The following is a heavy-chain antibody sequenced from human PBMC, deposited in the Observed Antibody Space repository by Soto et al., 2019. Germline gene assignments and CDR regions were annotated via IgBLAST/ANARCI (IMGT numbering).Heavy chain of an antibody. J-gene: IGHJ4*02. CDR2: INPSGGST. D-gene: IGHD3-22*01. CDR1: GYTFTSYY. CDR3: AREVRGSGYSYFDY. Sequence: ASVKVSCKASGYTFTSYYMYWVRQAPGQGLEWMGIINPSGGSTTYAQKFQGRVTMTMDTSTSTVYMELRSLRSEDTAVYYCAREVRGSGYSYFDYWGQGTLVTVSS. V-gene: IGHV1-46*01.